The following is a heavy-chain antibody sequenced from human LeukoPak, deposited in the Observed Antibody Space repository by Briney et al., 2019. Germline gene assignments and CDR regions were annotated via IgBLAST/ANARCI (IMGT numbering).Heavy chain of an antibody. D-gene: IGHD5-12*01. CDR1: GYSFTSYW. V-gene: IGHV5-51*01. CDR2: IYPGDSDT. Sequence: GEALKISFKGSGYSFTSYWIGWVRPMPGKGLEWMGIIYPGDSDTRYSPSFQGQVTISADKSISTAYLQWSSLKASDTAMYYCARHDATITYVDYWGQGTLVTVSS. CDR3: ARHDATITYVDY. J-gene: IGHJ4*02.